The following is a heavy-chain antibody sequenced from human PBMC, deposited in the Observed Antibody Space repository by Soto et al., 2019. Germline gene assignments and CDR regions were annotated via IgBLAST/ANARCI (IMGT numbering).Heavy chain of an antibody. CDR1: GASLSSGSYY. D-gene: IGHD2-8*02. Sequence: KTSETLSLTCTVSGASLSSGSYYWSWIRQPPGKGLEWIGYFYYTGTTKYNPSLESRVTISADTSKNQFSRNLTSVTAADTAVYYCARISYWVKDYWGQGALVTVSS. J-gene: IGHJ4*02. CDR2: FYYTGTT. V-gene: IGHV4-61*01. CDR3: ARISYWVKDY.